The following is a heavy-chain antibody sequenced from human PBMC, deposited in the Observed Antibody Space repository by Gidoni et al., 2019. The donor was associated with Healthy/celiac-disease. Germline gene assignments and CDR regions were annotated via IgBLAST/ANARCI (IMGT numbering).Heavy chain of an antibody. V-gene: IGHV1-46*01. CDR2: INPSGGST. J-gene: IGHJ3*02. D-gene: IGHD6-19*01. CDR3: ARARVVAGPAFDI. Sequence: GQGLEWMGIINPSGGSTSYAQKFQGRVTMTRDTSTSTVYMELSSLRSEDTAVYYCARARVVAGPAFDIWGQGTMVTVSS.